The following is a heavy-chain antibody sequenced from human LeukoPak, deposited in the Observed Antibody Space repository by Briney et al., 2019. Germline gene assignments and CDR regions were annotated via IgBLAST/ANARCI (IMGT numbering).Heavy chain of an antibody. CDR1: GGSITSGDYY. CDR2: IYASGST. Sequence: SETLSLTCTVSGGSITSGDYYWNWIRQPPGKGLEWIGYIYASGSTYYNPSLKSRITISLDTSKSQFSLQLSSVTAADTAVYYCASRTMGTKSIDYWGQGTLVTVSS. CDR3: ASRTMGTKSIDY. D-gene: IGHD1-7*01. J-gene: IGHJ4*02. V-gene: IGHV4-30-4*08.